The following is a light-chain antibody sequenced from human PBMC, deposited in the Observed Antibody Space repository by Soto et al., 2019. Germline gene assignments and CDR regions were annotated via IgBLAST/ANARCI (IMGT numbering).Light chain of an antibody. CDR2: ETS. CDR1: QSISRW. Sequence: QMTKSPATVTASVGDRVTITCRASQSISRWLAWYQQKPGKAPKLLIYETSSLEDGVPSRFTGSGSGTEFSLTITSLQPEDFASYYCQQYKDYWTFGQGTKVDIK. CDR3: QQYKDYWT. J-gene: IGKJ1*01. V-gene: IGKV1-5*03.